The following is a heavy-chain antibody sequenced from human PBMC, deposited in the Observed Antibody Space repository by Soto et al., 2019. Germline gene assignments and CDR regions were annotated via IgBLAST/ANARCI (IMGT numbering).Heavy chain of an antibody. CDR1: GYTFTNYG. Sequence: QVQLVQSGAEVREPGASVKVSCKASGYTFTNYGVSWVRQAPGQGLEWMGWIGGYKGNTNYAQKLQARVTLTTDTSRSTAYMELRSLRSDDTAVYYCAPHTLDTGMPSGYWGQGTLVTVSS. V-gene: IGHV1-18*01. CDR2: IGGYKGNT. CDR3: APHTLDTGMPSGY. J-gene: IGHJ4*02. D-gene: IGHD5-18*01.